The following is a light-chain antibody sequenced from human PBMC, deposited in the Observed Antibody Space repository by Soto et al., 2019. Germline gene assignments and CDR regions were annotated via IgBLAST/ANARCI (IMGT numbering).Light chain of an antibody. CDR3: SSHTSSRTYV. CDR2: EVT. J-gene: IGLJ1*01. CDR1: SSDIGGYNS. V-gene: IGLV2-14*01. Sequence: QSALTQPASVSGSPEQSITISCTGISSDIGGYNSVSWYQQHPGKAPKLIIYEVTNRPSGVSNRFSGSESGNTASLTISGLQPEDEADYYCSSHTSSRTYVFGTGTKLTVL.